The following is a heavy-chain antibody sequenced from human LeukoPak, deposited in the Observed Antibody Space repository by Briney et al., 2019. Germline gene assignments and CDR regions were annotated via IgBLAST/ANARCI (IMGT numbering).Heavy chain of an antibody. CDR3: ARVVPPFTFDCSSTSCYLDP. V-gene: IGHV1-69*05. CDR2: IIPIFGTA. Sequence: ASVKVSCKASGCTFSSYAISWVRQAPGQGLEWMGGIIPIFGTANYAQKFQGRVTITTDESTSTAYMELSSLRSEDTAVYYCARVVPPFTFDCSSTSCYLDPWGQGTLVTVSS. J-gene: IGHJ5*02. D-gene: IGHD2-2*01. CDR1: GCTFSSYA.